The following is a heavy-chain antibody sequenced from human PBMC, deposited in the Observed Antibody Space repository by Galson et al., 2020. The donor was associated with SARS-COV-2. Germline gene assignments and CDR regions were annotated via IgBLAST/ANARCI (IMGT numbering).Heavy chain of an antibody. CDR3: ARRGITGTTRAFDI. J-gene: IGHJ3*02. CDR2: INHSGST. D-gene: IGHD1-7*01. Sequence: SETLSLTCAVYGGSFSGYYWSWIRQPPGKGLEWIGEINHSGSTNYNPSLKSRVTISVDTSKNQFSLKLSSVTAADTAVYYCARRGITGTTRAFDIWGQGTMVTVSS. CDR1: GGSFSGYY. V-gene: IGHV4-34*01.